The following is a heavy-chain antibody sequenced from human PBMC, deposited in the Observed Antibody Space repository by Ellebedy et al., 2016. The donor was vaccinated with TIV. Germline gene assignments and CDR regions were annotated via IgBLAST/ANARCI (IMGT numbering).Heavy chain of an antibody. V-gene: IGHV3-33*01. CDR1: EFTFSTYH. CDR2: ILNDGSKQ. J-gene: IGHJ3*01. D-gene: IGHD7-27*01. CDR3: ARDSISGDNGFDV. Sequence: GESLKISCAASEFTFSTYHMHWVRQAPGKGLEWVAVILNDGSKQYYPDSVKGRFTISRDNSKSTLYLQMNSLRAEDTAMYYCARDSISGDNGFDVWGQGTMVTVSS.